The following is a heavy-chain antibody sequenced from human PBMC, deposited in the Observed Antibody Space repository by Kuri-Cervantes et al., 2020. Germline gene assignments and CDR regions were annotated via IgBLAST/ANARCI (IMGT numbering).Heavy chain of an antibody. D-gene: IGHD3-22*01. CDR1: GFTFSSYW. CDR2: ISSSSSTI. J-gene: IGHJ4*02. CDR3: ARGSTPLSYYFDSSGGFDY. V-gene: IGHV3-48*01. Sequence: GGSLRLCCAASGFTFSSYWMSWVRQAPGKGLEWVSYISSSSSTIYYADSVKGRFTISRDNAKNSLYLQMNSLRAEDTAVYYCARGSTPLSYYFDSSGGFDYWGLGTLVTDSS.